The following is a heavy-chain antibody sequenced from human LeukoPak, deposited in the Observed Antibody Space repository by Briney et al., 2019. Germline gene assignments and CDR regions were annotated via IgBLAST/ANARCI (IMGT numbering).Heavy chain of an antibody. J-gene: IGHJ4*02. V-gene: IGHV1-2*02. CDR2: INPNSGGT. CDR1: GYTFTGYY. D-gene: IGHD1-1*01. Sequence: ASVKVSCKASGYTFTGYYMHWVRQAPGQGLEWMGWINPNSGGTNYAQKFQGRVTMTRDTSISTAYMELSSLRSEDTAVYYCARGLNGGQNVDYWGQGTLVTVSS. CDR3: ARGLNGGQNVDY.